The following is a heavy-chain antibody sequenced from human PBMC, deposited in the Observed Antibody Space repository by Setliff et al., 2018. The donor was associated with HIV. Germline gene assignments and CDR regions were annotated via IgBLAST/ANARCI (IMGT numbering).Heavy chain of an antibody. CDR1: GFNFLGHW. Sequence: GESLKISCQSSGFNFLGHWIGWVRPVPEKGLEWMGIVYPGDSDTRYNPSFEGQVTVSADKTISTAYLQFTSLKASDPAMYFCARLPYYVSGGVFDHWGKGTLVTVS. CDR2: VYPGDSDT. J-gene: IGHJ4*02. V-gene: IGHV5-51*01. D-gene: IGHD3-10*01. CDR3: ARLPYYVSGGVFDH.